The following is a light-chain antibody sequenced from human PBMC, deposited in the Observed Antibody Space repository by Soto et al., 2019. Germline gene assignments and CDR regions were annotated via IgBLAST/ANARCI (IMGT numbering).Light chain of an antibody. V-gene: IGKV3-11*01. Sequence: EIVMTQSPVTLAVSAWERATLPCRVSQSVSSNLAWYQQKPGQAPRLLSYDASNGATGIPARFSGSGSGTDFTLTISSLEPGDFAVYYCQQRNNWPPITFGQGTRLEI. CDR3: QQRNNWPPIT. CDR1: QSVSSN. CDR2: DAS. J-gene: IGKJ5*01.